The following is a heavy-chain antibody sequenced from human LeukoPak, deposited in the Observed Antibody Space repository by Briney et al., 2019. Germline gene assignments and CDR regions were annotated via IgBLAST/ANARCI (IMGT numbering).Heavy chain of an antibody. CDR1: GFTLEDYG. J-gene: IGHJ2*01. Sequence: PGGSLRLACAASGFTLEDYGMSWVRQAPGKGLEWVSAINWNSEATGYVDSVKGRFTISRDNAKNSLYLQMNSLRAGDTAVYYCARAGYSSSWYSRYFDLWGRGTLVTVSS. CDR2: INWNSEAT. D-gene: IGHD6-13*01. V-gene: IGHV3-20*04. CDR3: ARAGYSSSWYSRYFDL.